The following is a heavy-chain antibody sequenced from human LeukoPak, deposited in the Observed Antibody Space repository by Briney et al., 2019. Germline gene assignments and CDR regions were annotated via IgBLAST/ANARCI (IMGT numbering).Heavy chain of an antibody. Sequence: GGSLRLSCAASGFTVSSNYMSWVRQAPGKGLEWVSSISSSSSYIYYADSVKGRFTISRDNAKNSLYLQMNSLRAEDTAVYYCARDPEATILGYCSSTSCGYFDYWGQGTLVTVSS. CDR3: ARDPEATILGYCSSTSCGYFDY. J-gene: IGHJ4*02. V-gene: IGHV3-21*01. D-gene: IGHD2-2*01. CDR1: GFTVSSNY. CDR2: ISSSSSYI.